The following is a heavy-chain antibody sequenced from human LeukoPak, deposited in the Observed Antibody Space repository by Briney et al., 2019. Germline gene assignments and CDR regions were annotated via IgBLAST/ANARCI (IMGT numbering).Heavy chain of an antibody. D-gene: IGHD5-12*01. V-gene: IGHV3-21*01. CDR2: ISSSSSYT. Sequence: GGSLRLSCAASGFTFSSYSMNWVRQAPGKGLEWVSSISSSSSYTYYADSVKGRFTISRDNAKNSLYLQMNSLRAEDTAVYYCARAWLRSIPFDYWGQGTLVTVSS. J-gene: IGHJ4*02. CDR3: ARAWLRSIPFDY. CDR1: GFTFSSYS.